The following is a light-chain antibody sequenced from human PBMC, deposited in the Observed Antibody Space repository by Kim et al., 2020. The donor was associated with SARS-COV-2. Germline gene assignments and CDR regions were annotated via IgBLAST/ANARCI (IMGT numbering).Light chain of an antibody. CDR3: CSYASSGTL. CDR2: EVT. Sequence: QSALSQPASVSGSRGQSITISCTGNSGDIGRYNLVSWYQQHPGKAPKLIIYEVTKRPSGVSSRFSGSKSGNTASLTISGLQAEDEADYYCCSYASSGTLFGGGTQLTVL. J-gene: IGLJ2*01. V-gene: IGLV2-23*02. CDR1: SGDIGRYNL.